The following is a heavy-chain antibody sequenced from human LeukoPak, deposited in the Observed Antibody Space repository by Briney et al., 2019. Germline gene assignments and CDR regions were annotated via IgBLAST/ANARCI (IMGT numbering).Heavy chain of an antibody. CDR3: ARVFHDYGGKSLLYFDY. CDR2: IYHSGST. D-gene: IGHD4-23*01. CDR1: GGSISSGGYS. J-gene: IGHJ4*02. V-gene: IGHV4-30-2*01. Sequence: SETLSLTCAVSGGSISSGGYSWSWIRQPPGKGLEWIGYIYHSGSTYYNPSLKSRVTISVDRSKNQFSLKLSSVTAADTAVYYCARVFHDYGGKSLLYFDYWGQGTLVTVSS.